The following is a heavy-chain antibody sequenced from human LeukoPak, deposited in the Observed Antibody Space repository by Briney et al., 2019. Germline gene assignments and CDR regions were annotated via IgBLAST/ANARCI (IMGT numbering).Heavy chain of an antibody. CDR2: IWFDGTNK. Sequence: PGRALSLSCAASGFTFSSYGMYWVRQAPGKGLEWLGVIWFDGTNKYYADSVKDRFTISRDNSKNILYLQMNSLRAEDTAVYYCAKDRGGSLDYWGQGTLVTVSS. CDR1: GFTFSSYG. J-gene: IGHJ4*02. D-gene: IGHD2-15*01. CDR3: AKDRGGSLDY. V-gene: IGHV3-33*06.